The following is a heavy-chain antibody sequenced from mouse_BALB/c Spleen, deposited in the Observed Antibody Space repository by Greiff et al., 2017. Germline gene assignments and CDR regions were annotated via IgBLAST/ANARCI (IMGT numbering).Heavy chain of an antibody. J-gene: IGHJ1*01. Sequence: EVKLVESGGGLVKPGGSRKLSCAASGFTFSSFGMHWVRQAPETGLEWVAYISSGSSTIYYADTVKGRFTISRDNPKNTLFLQMTSLRSEDTAMYYCARSDGYDWYFDVWGAGTTVTVSS. V-gene: IGHV5-17*02. CDR3: ARSDGYDWYFDV. D-gene: IGHD2-2*01. CDR1: GFTFSSFG. CDR2: ISSGSSTI.